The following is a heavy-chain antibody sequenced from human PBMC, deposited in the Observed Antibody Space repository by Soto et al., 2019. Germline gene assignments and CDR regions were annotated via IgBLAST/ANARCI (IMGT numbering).Heavy chain of an antibody. Sequence: QVQLQESGPGLVKPSQTLSLTCTVSGGSISSGDYYWSWIRQPPGKGLEWIGYIYYSGSTYYNPSLKSRVTISVGTSKNQFSLKLSSVTAADTAVYYCARVSPTGYPAYYFDYWGQGTLVTVSS. CDR1: GGSISSGDYY. CDR2: IYYSGST. J-gene: IGHJ4*02. D-gene: IGHD3-9*01. V-gene: IGHV4-30-4*01. CDR3: ARVSPTGYPAYYFDY.